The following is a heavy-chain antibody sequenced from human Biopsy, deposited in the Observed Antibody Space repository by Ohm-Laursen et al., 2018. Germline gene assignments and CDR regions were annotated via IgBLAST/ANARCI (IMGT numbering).Heavy chain of an antibody. CDR2: INQSGRT. CDR1: GKTFSAYY. D-gene: IGHD2-15*01. CDR3: GNEVHGRDY. Sequence: ATLSLTCAAPGKTFSAYYRSWIRQPPGKGLEWIGQINQSGRTNYNPSLKSRVNISADKSNNQFSLKLTSVTSADTAVYFCGNEVHGRDYWGLGALVTVSS. J-gene: IGHJ4*02. V-gene: IGHV4-34*08.